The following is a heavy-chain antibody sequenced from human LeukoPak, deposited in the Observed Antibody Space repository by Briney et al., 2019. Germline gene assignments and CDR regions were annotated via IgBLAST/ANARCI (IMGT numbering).Heavy chain of an antibody. CDR2: IKQDGSEK. CDR3: ATSRGVITIFGVVINYFDY. Sequence: GGSLRLSCEASGLTFNKYWMTWVRQAPGKGLEWVANIKQDGSEKNYVDSVKGRFTISRDNAKNSLSLRMNSLSAEDTAVYYCATSRGVITIFGVVINYFDYWGQGTLVTVSS. D-gene: IGHD3-3*01. V-gene: IGHV3-7*01. J-gene: IGHJ4*02. CDR1: GLTFNKYW.